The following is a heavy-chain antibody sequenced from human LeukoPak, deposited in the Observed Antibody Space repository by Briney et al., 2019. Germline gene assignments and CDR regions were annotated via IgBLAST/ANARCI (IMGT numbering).Heavy chain of an antibody. Sequence: PGGSLRLSCAASGFTLSNYLMRWVRQAPGRGRVCVSRINGDGSSTNYADGVKGRFTISRDSSKNTLYLQMDSLRVEDTSVYYCVRRHSRGGCFDYWGQGALVTVSS. CDR1: GFTLSNYL. V-gene: IGHV3-74*01. CDR3: VRRHSRGGCFDY. J-gene: IGHJ4*02. D-gene: IGHD2-21*01. CDR2: INGDGSST.